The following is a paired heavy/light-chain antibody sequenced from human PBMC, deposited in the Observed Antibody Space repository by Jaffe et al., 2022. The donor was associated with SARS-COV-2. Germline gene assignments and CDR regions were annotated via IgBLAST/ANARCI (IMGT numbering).Heavy chain of an antibody. CDR1: GFTFSSYS. D-gene: IGHD6-19*01. CDR2: ISSSSSTI. V-gene: IGHV3-48*01. J-gene: IGHJ3*02. CDR3: TRDRGGSGWTGNDAFDI. Sequence: EVQLVESGGDLVQPGGSLRLSCAASGFTFSSYSMNWVRQAPGKGLEWVSYISSSSSTIYYADSVKGRFTISRDNAENSLYLQMNSLRVEDTAVYYCTRDRGGSGWTGNDAFDIWGQGTMVTVSS.
Light chain of an antibody. CDR1: QGISSY. J-gene: IGKJ5*01. CDR3: QQYYSYPPT. Sequence: AIRMTQSPSSFSASTGDRVTITCRASQGISSYLAWYQQKPGKAPKLLIYAASTLQSGVPSRFSGSGSGTDFTLTISCLQSEDFATYYCQQYYSYPPTFGQGTRLEIK. V-gene: IGKV1-8*01. CDR2: AAS.